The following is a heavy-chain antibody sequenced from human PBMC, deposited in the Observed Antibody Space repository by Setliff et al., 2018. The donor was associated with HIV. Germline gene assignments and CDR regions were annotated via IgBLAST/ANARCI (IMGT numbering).Heavy chain of an antibody. V-gene: IGHV3-7*01. Sequence: PGGSLRLSCAASGFAFSGHQMSWVRQAPGKGLEWVAKIKQDGSDKYYVDSVKGRFTIYRDNAKNSLYLQMDSLRVEDTGFYYCARDPYWLEGYFDYWGPGTLVTVSS. D-gene: IGHD6-19*01. CDR3: ARDPYWLEGYFDY. CDR2: IKQDGSDK. J-gene: IGHJ4*02. CDR1: GFAFSGHQ.